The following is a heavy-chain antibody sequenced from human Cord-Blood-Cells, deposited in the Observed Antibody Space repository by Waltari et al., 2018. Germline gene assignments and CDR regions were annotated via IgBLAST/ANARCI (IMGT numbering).Heavy chain of an antibody. V-gene: IGHV3-30*18. CDR2: ISYDGSNK. CDR1: GFPFRSYG. J-gene: IGHJ4*02. D-gene: IGHD3-22*01. CDR3: AKAPHYYDSSGYYFDY. Sequence: QVQLVESGGGVVQPGRSRRLSCAASGFPFRSYGMHGVRQDPGKGLEWVAVISYDGSNKYYADSVKGRFTISRDNSKNTLYLQMNSLRAEDTAVYYCAKAPHYYDSSGYYFDYWGQGTLVTVSS.